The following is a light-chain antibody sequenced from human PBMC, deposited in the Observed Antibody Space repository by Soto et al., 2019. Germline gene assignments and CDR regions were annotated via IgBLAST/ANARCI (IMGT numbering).Light chain of an antibody. CDR1: QGVSSY. V-gene: IGKV3-11*01. Sequence: EIVLTQSPATLSLSPGEGATLSCRASQGVSSYLAWYQQKPGQAPRLLIYDASTMATGIPARFSGSGSGTDFTLIISSLEPEDFAVYYCQQRSNWPVTFGLGTKVEV. CDR3: QQRSNWPVT. J-gene: IGKJ1*01. CDR2: DAS.